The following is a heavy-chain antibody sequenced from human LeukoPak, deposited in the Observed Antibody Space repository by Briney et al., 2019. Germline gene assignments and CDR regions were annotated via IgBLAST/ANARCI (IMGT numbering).Heavy chain of an antibody. D-gene: IGHD2-15*01. CDR3: VRGGGSLEI. J-gene: IGHJ3*02. Sequence: GGSLRLSCAASGFTFSNTWMSWVRQAPGTGLEWVANIKQDGSDKYYVDSVKGRFTISRDNAKNSLYLEMNSLRAEDTAMYYCVRGGGSLEIWGQGTMVTVSS. V-gene: IGHV3-7*05. CDR2: IKQDGSDK. CDR1: GFTFSNTW.